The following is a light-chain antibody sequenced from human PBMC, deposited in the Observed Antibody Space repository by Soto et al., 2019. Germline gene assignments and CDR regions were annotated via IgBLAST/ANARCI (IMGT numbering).Light chain of an antibody. V-gene: IGKV3-15*01. CDR2: GAF. J-gene: IGKJ1*01. Sequence: EIVMTQSPATLSVSPGERATLFCRASQSISSSLAWYQQKPGQAPRLLIYGAFTRATGIPARFSGSGSGTEFTLTISSLQSEDFAVYYCQQFNNRPPTFGQGTKVDIK. CDR1: QSISSS. CDR3: QQFNNRPPT.